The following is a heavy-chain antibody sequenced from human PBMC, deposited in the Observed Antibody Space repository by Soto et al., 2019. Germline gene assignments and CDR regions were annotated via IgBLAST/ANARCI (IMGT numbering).Heavy chain of an antibody. CDR3: TREGDSSGWNPTLRYFHR. CDR1: GFTFSTYA. D-gene: IGHD6-19*01. V-gene: IGHV3-23*01. CDR2: ISGSGGST. Sequence: GGSLRLSCAASGFTFSTYALTWVRQAPGKGPEWVSGISGSGGSTYYADSVKGRVTISRDNSKNTLYLQMDSLTAEDTAVYYCTREGDSSGWNPTLRYFHRWGQGTLVTVSS. J-gene: IGHJ1*01.